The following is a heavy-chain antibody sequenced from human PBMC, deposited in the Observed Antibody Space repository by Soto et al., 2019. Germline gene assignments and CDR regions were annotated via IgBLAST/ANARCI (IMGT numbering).Heavy chain of an antibody. CDR1: GGTFSSYT. Sequence: SVKVSCKASGGTFSSYTISWVRQAPGQGLEWMGRIIPILGIANYAQKFQGRVTITADKSTSTAYMELSSLRSEDTAVYYCAGERYCSSTSCLDAFDIWGQGTMVTVSS. D-gene: IGHD2-2*01. V-gene: IGHV1-69*04. CDR2: IIPILGIA. CDR3: AGERYCSSTSCLDAFDI. J-gene: IGHJ3*02.